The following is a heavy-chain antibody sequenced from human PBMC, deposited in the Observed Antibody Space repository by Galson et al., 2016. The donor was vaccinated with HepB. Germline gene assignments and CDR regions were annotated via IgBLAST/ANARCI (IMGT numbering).Heavy chain of an antibody. CDR2: ISRSGDST. J-gene: IGHJ6*04. CDR3: VQGSTAPAV. Sequence: LRLSCAASGFTFSNYGMAWVRQAPGKGLEVVSSISRSGDSTDYADSVKGRFTISRDNSKNTLSLQMNSLTADDTAIYYCVQGSTAPAVWGKGTTVTVSS. V-gene: IGHV3-23*01. D-gene: IGHD1-26*01. CDR1: GFTFSNYG.